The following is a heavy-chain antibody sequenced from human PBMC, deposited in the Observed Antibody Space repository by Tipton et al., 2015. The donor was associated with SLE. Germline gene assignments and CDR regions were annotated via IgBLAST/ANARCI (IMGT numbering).Heavy chain of an antibody. D-gene: IGHD6-13*01. CDR1: GGSISSGSYY. V-gene: IGHV4-39*07. Sequence: TLSLTCTVSGGSISSGSYYWGWIRQPPGKGLEWIGSIYYSGNTYYAPSLKSRLTISIDTSKNQFSLKLTSVTAADTAVYYCASLGYSSSWSDYWGQGTLVTVSS. CDR3: ASLGYSSSWSDY. J-gene: IGHJ4*02. CDR2: IYYSGNT.